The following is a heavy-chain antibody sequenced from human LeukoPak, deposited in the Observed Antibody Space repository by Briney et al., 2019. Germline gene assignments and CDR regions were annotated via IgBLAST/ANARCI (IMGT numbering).Heavy chain of an antibody. CDR3: ATASGGGDFDY. V-gene: IGHV4-30-4*01. Sequence: PSQTLSLTCTVSGGSISSGDYYWSWIRQPPGKGLEWIGYIYYSGSTYYNPSLKSRVTISVDTSKNQFSLKPSSVTAADTAVYYCATASGGGDFDYWGQGTLVTVSS. CDR2: IYYSGST. CDR1: GGSISSGDYY. J-gene: IGHJ4*02. D-gene: IGHD1-26*01.